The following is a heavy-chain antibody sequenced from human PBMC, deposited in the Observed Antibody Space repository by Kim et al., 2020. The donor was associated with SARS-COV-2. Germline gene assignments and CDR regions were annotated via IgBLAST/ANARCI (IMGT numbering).Heavy chain of an antibody. D-gene: IGHD7-27*01. V-gene: IGHV4-39*01. CDR2: IYYSGST. CDR3: ATALGAFDI. J-gene: IGHJ3*02. CDR1: GGSISSSSYY. Sequence: SETLSLTCTVSGGSISSSSYYWGWIRQPPGKGLEWIGSIYYSGSTYYNPSLKGRVTISVDTSKNQFSLKLSSVTAADTAVYYCATALGAFDIWGQGTMVTVSS.